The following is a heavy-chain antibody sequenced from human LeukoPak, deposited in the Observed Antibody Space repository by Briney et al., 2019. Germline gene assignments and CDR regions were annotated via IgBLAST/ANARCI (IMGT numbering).Heavy chain of an antibody. CDR3: ARLEYYYDSSGYYGY. D-gene: IGHD3-22*01. CDR1: GYTFTSYG. CDR2: ISAYSGNT. J-gene: IGHJ4*02. Sequence: ASVKVSCKASGYTFTSYGISWVRQAPGQGLEWMGWISAYSGNTNYAQKLQGRVTMTTDTSTSTACMELRSLRSDDTAVYYCARLEYYYDSSGYYGYWGQGTLVTVSS. V-gene: IGHV1-18*01.